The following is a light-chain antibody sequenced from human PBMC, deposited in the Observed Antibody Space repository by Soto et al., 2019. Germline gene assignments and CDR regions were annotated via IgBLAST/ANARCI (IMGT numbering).Light chain of an antibody. Sequence: DIQMIQSPSSLSASVGDRITITCQATQGISKFLNWYQQKPGKAPKLLISVASNLETGVPSRFSGGGFGTDFTFTISSLQAEDIATYYCQQYYSLPLTFGGGTKVEIK. CDR2: VAS. V-gene: IGKV1-33*01. J-gene: IGKJ4*01. CDR3: QQYYSLPLT. CDR1: QGISKF.